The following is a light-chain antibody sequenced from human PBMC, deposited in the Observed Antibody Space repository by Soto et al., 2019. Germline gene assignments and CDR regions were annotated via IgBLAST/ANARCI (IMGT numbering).Light chain of an antibody. Sequence: DIQMTQTHSTLSGSVGDRVTITCLASQTISSWLAWYQQKPGKAPKLLIFRASTLYGGVPSRFSGSGSGTDFTLTISSLQPEDFATYFCQKSYTLPWTFGQGTKVDIK. CDR2: RAS. J-gene: IGKJ1*01. CDR1: QTISSW. V-gene: IGKV1-5*01. CDR3: QKSYTLPWT.